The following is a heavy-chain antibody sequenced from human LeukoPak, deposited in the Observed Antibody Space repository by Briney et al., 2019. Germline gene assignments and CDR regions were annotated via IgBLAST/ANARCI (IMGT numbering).Heavy chain of an antibody. D-gene: IGHD3-22*01. J-gene: IGHJ4*02. V-gene: IGHV3-23*01. Sequence: GGSLRLSCAASGFTFSSYALSWVRQAPGKGLEWVSVISGSGGTTHYADSVKGRFTISRDNSKNTLYLQMNSLRAEDTAVYYCARDYHDSSGSYGVDYWGQGTLVTVSS. CDR2: ISGSGGTT. CDR1: GFTFSSYA. CDR3: ARDYHDSSGSYGVDY.